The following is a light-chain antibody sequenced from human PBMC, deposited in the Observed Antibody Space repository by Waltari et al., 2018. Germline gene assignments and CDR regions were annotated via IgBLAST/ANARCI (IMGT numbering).Light chain of an antibody. Sequence: QSVLTQPPSVPGAPGPRVTIPCTGSRPTIGSGYPVPWYQHLPGPAPKLLTYGNSNRPSGVPDRFSGSKSGTSASLAITGLQAEDEADYYCQSYDSSLSAHVIFGGGTKLTVL. CDR2: GNS. CDR1: RPTIGSGYP. J-gene: IGLJ2*01. CDR3: QSYDSSLSAHVI. V-gene: IGLV1-40*01.